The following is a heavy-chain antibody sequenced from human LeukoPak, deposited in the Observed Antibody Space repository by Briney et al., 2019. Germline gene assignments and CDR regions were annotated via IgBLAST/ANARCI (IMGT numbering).Heavy chain of an antibody. Sequence: ASVKVSCKASGYTFIRYAMHWVRQAPGQRLEWMGWINAGNGNTKYSQEFQGRVTITRDTSASTAYMELSSLRSEDMAVYYCAREARDMVRGVTRHGNPSYYYYYYYMDVWGKGTTVTVSS. V-gene: IGHV1-3*03. D-gene: IGHD3-10*01. CDR3: AREARDMVRGVTRHGNPSYYYYYYYMDV. CDR2: INAGNGNT. J-gene: IGHJ6*03. CDR1: GYTFIRYA.